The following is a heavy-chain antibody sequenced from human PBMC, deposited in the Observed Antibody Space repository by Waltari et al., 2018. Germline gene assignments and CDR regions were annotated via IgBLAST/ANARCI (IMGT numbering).Heavy chain of an antibody. D-gene: IGHD3-3*01. CDR1: GFTFSSYA. V-gene: IGHV3-30-3*01. CDR2: ISYDGSNK. CDR3: ARDRLVLRFLEWSEAFDI. Sequence: QVQLVESGGGVVQPGRSLRLSCAASGFTFSSYAMHWVRQAPGKGLEWVAVISYDGSNKYYADSVKGRFTISRDNSKNTLYLQMNSLRAEDTAVYYCARDRLVLRFLEWSEAFDIWGQGTMVTVSS. J-gene: IGHJ3*02.